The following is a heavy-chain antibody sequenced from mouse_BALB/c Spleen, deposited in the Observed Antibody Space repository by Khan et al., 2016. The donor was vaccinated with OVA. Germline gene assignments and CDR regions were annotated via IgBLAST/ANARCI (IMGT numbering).Heavy chain of an antibody. J-gene: IGHJ3*01. CDR3: GRISIITVEGFAY. CDR1: GYSFTGYY. V-gene: IGHV1-18*01. Sequence: VQLQQSGPDLVKPGASVKISCKTSGYSFTGYYIHWVKQSQGKSLEWIGRVNPNNGGTTYNQKFKGKAILTVEKSSSTAYMELRSLTSEDSAVXYYGRISIITVEGFAYWGQGTLVTVSA. D-gene: IGHD1-1*01. CDR2: VNPNNGGT.